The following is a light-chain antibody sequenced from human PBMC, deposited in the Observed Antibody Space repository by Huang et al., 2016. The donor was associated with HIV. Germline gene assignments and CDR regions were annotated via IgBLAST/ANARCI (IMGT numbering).Light chain of an antibody. CDR3: MQGSHWPPT. V-gene: IGKV2-30*01. Sequence: DVVMTQSPLSLPVTLGQPASISCRSSESLEYSDGNTYLNWFQQRPGQSPRRLIYKVSIRDSGVPDRFSGSGSGTNFTLKISRVEAEDVGIYYCMQGSHWPPTFGPGTKVDFK. CDR1: ESLEYSDGNTY. J-gene: IGKJ3*01. CDR2: KVS.